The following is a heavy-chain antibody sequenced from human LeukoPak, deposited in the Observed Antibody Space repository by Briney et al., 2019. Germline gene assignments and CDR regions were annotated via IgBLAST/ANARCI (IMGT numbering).Heavy chain of an antibody. CDR3: ARPLGLRYHFDY. Sequence: GGSLRLSCAASGFTFSSYAMHWVRQAPGKGLEWVAVISYDGSNKYYADSVKGRFTISRDNSKNTLYLQMNSLRAEDTAVYYCARPLGLRYHFDYWGQGTLVTVSS. CDR1: GFTFSSYA. V-gene: IGHV3-30-3*01. CDR2: ISYDGSNK. D-gene: IGHD1-1*01. J-gene: IGHJ4*02.